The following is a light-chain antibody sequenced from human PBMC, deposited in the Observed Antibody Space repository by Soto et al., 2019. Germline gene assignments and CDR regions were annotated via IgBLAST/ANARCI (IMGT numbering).Light chain of an antibody. CDR3: QQRYNWPIT. CDR2: ADS. CDR1: QGISGY. J-gene: IGKJ5*01. Sequence: EIVLTQSPATLSLSPGERATLSCRASQGISGYLGWYQQKPGQAPRLLIYADSNRATGVPARFSGSGSGRDFTLTISSLEPEDFSVYYCQQRYNWPITFGQGTRLEIK. V-gene: IGKV3-11*02.